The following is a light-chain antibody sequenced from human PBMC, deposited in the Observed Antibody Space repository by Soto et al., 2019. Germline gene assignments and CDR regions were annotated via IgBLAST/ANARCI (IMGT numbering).Light chain of an antibody. J-gene: IGLJ3*02. V-gene: IGLV1-44*01. CDR1: RSNIGNNA. CDR2: NNN. Sequence: QSVLTQPPSASGTPGQRVTISCSGSRSNIGNNAVTWYQQFPGTAPKLLIYNNNQRPSEVPHRFSGSKSGTSASQATSGHQSEDEADYYCTTWDDSLNHRGVFGGGTMLTGL. CDR3: TTWDDSLNHRGV.